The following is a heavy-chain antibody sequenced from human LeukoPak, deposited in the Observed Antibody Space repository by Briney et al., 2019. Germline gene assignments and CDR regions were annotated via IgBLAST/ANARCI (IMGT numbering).Heavy chain of an antibody. CDR2: INHSGST. Sequence: SETLSLTCAVYGGSFSGYYWSWTRQPPGKGLEWIGEINHSGSTNYNPSLKSRVTISVDTSKNQFSLKLSSVTAADTAVYYCARGLYSSGWYSYWGQGTLVTVSS. D-gene: IGHD6-19*01. CDR3: ARGLYSSGWYSY. J-gene: IGHJ4*02. CDR1: GGSFSGYY. V-gene: IGHV4-34*01.